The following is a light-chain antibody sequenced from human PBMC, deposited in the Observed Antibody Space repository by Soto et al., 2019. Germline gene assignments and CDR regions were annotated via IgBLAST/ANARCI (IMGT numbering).Light chain of an antibody. CDR1: SGSIASNY. Sequence: NFMLTQPHSVSESPGKTVTISCTRSSGSIASNYVQWYQQRPGCAPTTMIYEDNRRPSGVPDRFSGSIDSSSNSVSLTVSGLKTEDEADYYCHSYDPNNWVFGGGTKLTVL. V-gene: IGLV6-57*03. CDR2: EDN. J-gene: IGLJ3*02. CDR3: HSYDPNNWV.